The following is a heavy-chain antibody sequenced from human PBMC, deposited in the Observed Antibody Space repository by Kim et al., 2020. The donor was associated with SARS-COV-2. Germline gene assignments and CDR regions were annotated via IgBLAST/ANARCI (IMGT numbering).Heavy chain of an antibody. J-gene: IGHJ4*02. Sequence: GGSLRLSCAASGFTFSSYSMNWVRQAPGKGLEWVSSISSSSSYIYYADSVKGRFTISRDNAKNSLYLQMNSLRAEDTAVYYCASFYDSSGYYSPVDYCGQGTLVTVSS. V-gene: IGHV3-21*01. CDR3: ASFYDSSGYYSPVDY. CDR1: GFTFSSYS. D-gene: IGHD3-22*01. CDR2: ISSSSSYI.